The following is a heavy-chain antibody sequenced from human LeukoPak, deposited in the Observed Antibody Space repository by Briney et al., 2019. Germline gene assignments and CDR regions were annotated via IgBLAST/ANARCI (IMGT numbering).Heavy chain of an antibody. V-gene: IGHV4-39*07. CDR3: ARDEDTAMVTGDY. CDR1: GGSISSSSYY. CDR2: IYYSGST. Sequence: PSETLSLTCTVSGGSISSSSYYWGWICQPPGKGLEWIGSIYYSGSTYYNPSLKSRVTISVDTSKNQFSLKLSSVTAADTAVYYCARDEDTAMVTGDYWGQGTLVTVSS. D-gene: IGHD5-18*01. J-gene: IGHJ4*02.